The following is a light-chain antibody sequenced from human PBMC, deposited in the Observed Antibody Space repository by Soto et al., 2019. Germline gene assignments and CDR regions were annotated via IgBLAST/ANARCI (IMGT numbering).Light chain of an antibody. Sequence: EIVMTQSPATLSVSPGERATLSCRASQSVSNNLAWYQKKPGQAPRLLIYGASTMATGIPARFSGSGSGTEFTITISSQQTKEIAVNYCQQYNNWWTFGPGTKVELK. V-gene: IGKV3-15*01. CDR3: QQYNNWWT. CDR2: GAS. J-gene: IGKJ1*01. CDR1: QSVSNN.